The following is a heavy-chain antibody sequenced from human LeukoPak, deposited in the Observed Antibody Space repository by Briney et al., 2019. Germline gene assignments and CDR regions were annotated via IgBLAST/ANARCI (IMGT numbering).Heavy chain of an antibody. CDR2: VSTTGGST. CDR3: AKDGKWLRPHYFDY. D-gene: IGHD5-12*01. J-gene: IGHJ4*02. Sequence: GGPLRLSCGASSFTFSSYVMSWVRQAPGKGLEWVSTVSTTGGSTYYADSVKGRFTISRDNSKNTLYLQMNSLRAEDTAVYYCAKDGKWLRPHYFDYWGQGTLVTVSS. V-gene: IGHV3-23*01. CDR1: SFTFSSYV.